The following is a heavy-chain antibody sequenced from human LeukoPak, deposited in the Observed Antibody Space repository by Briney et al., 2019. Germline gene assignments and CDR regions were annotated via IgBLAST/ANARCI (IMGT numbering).Heavy chain of an antibody. D-gene: IGHD3-3*02. Sequence: PGGSLRLSCAASGFTFNSYHMSWVRQAPGKGLEWVSYISSNSATIYYVDSVEGRFTISRDNAKNSLYLQMNSLRAEDTAVYFCARDSASIGHNDAFDIWGQGTMVTVSS. V-gene: IGHV3-48*04. CDR3: ARDSASIGHNDAFDI. CDR1: GFTFNSYH. CDR2: ISSNSATI. J-gene: IGHJ3*02.